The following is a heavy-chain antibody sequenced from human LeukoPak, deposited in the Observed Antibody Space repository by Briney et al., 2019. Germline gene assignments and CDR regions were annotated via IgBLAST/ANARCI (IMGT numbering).Heavy chain of an antibody. J-gene: IGHJ4*02. CDR1: GFTFDDYA. Sequence: GGSLRLSCAASGFTFDDYAMHWVRHPPGKGLEWVSGISWNSGSIGYADSVKGRFTISRDNAKNSLYLQMNSLRAEDTALYYCAKGSVAAQVYYFDYWGQGTLVTVSS. D-gene: IGHD6-19*01. V-gene: IGHV3-9*01. CDR3: AKGSVAAQVYYFDY. CDR2: ISWNSGSI.